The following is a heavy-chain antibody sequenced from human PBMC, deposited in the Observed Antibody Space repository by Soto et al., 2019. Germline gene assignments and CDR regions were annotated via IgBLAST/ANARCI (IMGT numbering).Heavy chain of an antibody. CDR2: IHSTRSP. J-gene: IGHJ5*02. CDR1: GDSVSKYY. V-gene: IGHV4-4*07. CDR3: ARSPAYGDYANLDT. D-gene: IGHD4-17*01. Sequence: SETLSLTCTVSGDSVSKYYWNWIRQPAGKGLEWIGRIHSTRSPNYNPSLKSRITMSVDTSKNQFSLKLNLTSVTAADTAVYYCARSPAYGDYANLDTWGQGTLVTVSS.